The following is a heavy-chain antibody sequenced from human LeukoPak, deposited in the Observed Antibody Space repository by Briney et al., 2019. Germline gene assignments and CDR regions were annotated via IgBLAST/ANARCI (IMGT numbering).Heavy chain of an antibody. J-gene: IGHJ6*02. CDR1: GFTFSSYS. CDR2: ISSSSSYI. V-gene: IGHV3-21*01. CDR3: AKTSTVTSWGGYYGMDV. Sequence: GGSLRLSCAASGFTFSSYSMNWVRQAPGKGPEWVSSISSSSSYIYYADSVKGRFTISRDNAKNSLYLQMNSLRAEDTAVYYCAKTSTVTSWGGYYGMDVWGQGTTVTVSS. D-gene: IGHD4-17*01.